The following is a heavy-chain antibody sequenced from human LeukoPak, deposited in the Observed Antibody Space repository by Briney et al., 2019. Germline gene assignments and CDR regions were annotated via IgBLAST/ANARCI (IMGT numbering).Heavy chain of an antibody. D-gene: IGHD3-16*01. CDR1: GLTFTNTW. Sequence: GGSLRLSCEASGLTFTNTWLSWVRRAPGKGLEWVGRIFRNVETMQTEYAAPVKGRFTISRDDSKNTLYLQMNSLTTEDTAIYCCGAYIVGFGGHCWGEGTPVTVSS. J-gene: IGHJ1*01. CDR3: GAYIVGFGGHC. V-gene: IGHV3-15*01. CDR2: IFRNVETMQT.